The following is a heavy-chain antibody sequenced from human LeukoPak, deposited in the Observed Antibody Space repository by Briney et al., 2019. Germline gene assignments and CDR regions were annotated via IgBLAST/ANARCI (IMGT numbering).Heavy chain of an antibody. CDR3: ARQGRVPAAETPYYYYYGMDA. J-gene: IGHJ6*02. CDR1: GYSFTSYW. CDR2: IYHGDSDT. V-gene: IGHV5-51*01. Sequence: GESLKISCKGSGYSFTSYWIGWVRQMPGKGLEWMGIIYHGDSDTRYSPSFQGQVTISADKSISTAYLQWSSLKASDTAMYYCARQGRVPAAETPYYYYYGMDAWGQGTTVTVSS. D-gene: IGHD2-2*01.